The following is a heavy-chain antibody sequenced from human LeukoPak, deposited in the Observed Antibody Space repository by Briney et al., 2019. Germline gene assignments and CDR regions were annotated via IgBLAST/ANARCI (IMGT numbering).Heavy chain of an antibody. D-gene: IGHD4-23*01. CDR3: AKEVSQVTPPSYDY. Sequence: GGSLRLSCAASGFTFSDYWMHWVRQASGKGLVGVSRINSDGRITSYADSVKGRFTISRDNAKNTLYLQMNSLRAEDTAVYYCAKEVSQVTPPSYDYWGQGTLVTVSS. J-gene: IGHJ4*02. CDR2: INSDGRIT. V-gene: IGHV3-74*01. CDR1: GFTFSDYW.